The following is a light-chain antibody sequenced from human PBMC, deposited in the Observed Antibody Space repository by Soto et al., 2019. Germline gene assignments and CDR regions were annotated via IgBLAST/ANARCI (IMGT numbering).Light chain of an antibody. J-gene: IGKJ2*02. CDR3: QQYYSTMCT. V-gene: IGKV4-1*01. CDR2: WAS. CDR1: QSVLYSSNNMDS. Sequence: DIVMTQSPDSLAVSLGERATINCKSSQSVLYSSNNMDSLAWYQQKPGLPPKLLIYWASIRASGVPDRFSGGGSGTDFTLTISSLQAEDVAVYYCQQYYSTMCTFGQGTKLEIK.